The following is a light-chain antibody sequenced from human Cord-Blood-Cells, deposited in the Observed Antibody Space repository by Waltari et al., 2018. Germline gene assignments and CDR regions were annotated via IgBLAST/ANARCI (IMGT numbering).Light chain of an antibody. V-gene: IGLV1-51*01. CDR1: SSNIGHNY. J-gene: IGLJ2*01. Sequence: QSVFTQPPSVSAAPGQKVTIPCSGSSSNIGHNYVPWYQQLPGTAPKLLIYDNNKRPSGIPDRFSGSKSGTSATLGITGLQTGDEADYYCGTWDSSLSAVVFGGGTKLTVL. CDR3: GTWDSSLSAVV. CDR2: DNN.